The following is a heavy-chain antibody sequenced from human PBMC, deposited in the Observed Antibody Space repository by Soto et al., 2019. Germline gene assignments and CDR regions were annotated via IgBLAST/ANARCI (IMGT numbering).Heavy chain of an antibody. CDR3: AKGKGYSSPQGGFF. V-gene: IGHV3-30*18. CDR2: ISYDGSNK. CDR1: GFTFSSYG. D-gene: IGHD6-13*01. J-gene: IGHJ4*02. Sequence: GESLKISCAASGFTFSSYGMHWVRQAPGKGLEWVAVISYDGSNKYYADSVKGRFTISRDNSKNTLYLQMNSLRAEDTAVYYCAKGKGYSSPQGGFFWGQGTLVTVSS.